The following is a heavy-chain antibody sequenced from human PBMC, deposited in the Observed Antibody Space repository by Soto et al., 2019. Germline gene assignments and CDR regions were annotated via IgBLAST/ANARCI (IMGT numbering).Heavy chain of an antibody. J-gene: IGHJ4*02. CDR1: GGSFSGYY. V-gene: IGHV4-34*01. CDR3: ARVDDY. Sequence: QVQLQQWGAGLLKPSETLSLTCAVYGGSFSGYYWAWIRQPPGKGLEWIAEINHRGSTKYNPSLKSRVTISVDTSKNQFSLKVNSVTAADTAVYYCARVDDYWGQGTLVTVSS. CDR2: INHRGST.